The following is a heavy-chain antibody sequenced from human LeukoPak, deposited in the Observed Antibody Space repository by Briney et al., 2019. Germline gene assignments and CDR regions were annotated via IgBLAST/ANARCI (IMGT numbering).Heavy chain of an antibody. CDR3: ARDGGYYMDV. J-gene: IGHJ6*03. Sequence: GGSLRLSCAASGFTFSSYEMNWVRQAPGKGLEWVSYISSSGSTIYYADSVKGRFTISRDNAQNSLYLQMNSLRVEDTAVYYCARDGGYYMDVWGKGTTVIISS. V-gene: IGHV3-48*03. CDR2: ISSSGSTI. CDR1: GFTFSSYE.